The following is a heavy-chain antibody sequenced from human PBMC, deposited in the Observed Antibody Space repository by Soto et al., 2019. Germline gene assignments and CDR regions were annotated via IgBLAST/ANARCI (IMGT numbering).Heavy chain of an antibody. J-gene: IGHJ4*02. CDR2: ISHDGGNT. D-gene: IGHD6-13*01. V-gene: IGHV3-30-3*01. CDR1: GFTFSSST. CDR3: ARDIRWYASFDF. Sequence: PGGSLRLSCAASGFTFSSSTMHWVRQAPGKGLEWVAVISHDGGNTYYTDSVKGRFTISRDNSKNTLYLQMNSLRAADTAVYYCARDIRWYASFDFWGQGTLVTVSS.